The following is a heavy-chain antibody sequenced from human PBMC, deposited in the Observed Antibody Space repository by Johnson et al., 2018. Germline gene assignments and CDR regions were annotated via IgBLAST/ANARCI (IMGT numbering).Heavy chain of an antibody. J-gene: IGHJ6*02. CDR1: GFSFDDYG. CDR2: INWNGDST. Sequence: VRLGESGGSVVRPGGSLRLCCVVSGFSFDDYGMTWVRQAPGKGLEWVSDINWNGDSTNYADSVKGRFTISRDNAKNSLYLQMNSLRAEDTALYYCARDRGYDVSGTYFNGMDVWGQGTTVTVSS. D-gene: IGHD3-10*01. V-gene: IGHV3-20*04. CDR3: ARDRGYDVSGTYFNGMDV.